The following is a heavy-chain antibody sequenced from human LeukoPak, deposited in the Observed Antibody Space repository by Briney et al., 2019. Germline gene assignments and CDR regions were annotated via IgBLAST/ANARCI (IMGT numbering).Heavy chain of an antibody. CDR3: ARSPDHDILTGYYSNYFDS. J-gene: IGHJ4*02. D-gene: IGHD3-9*01. CDR2: IYPGDSDT. V-gene: IGHV5-51*01. Sequence: GESLKISCKSSGYSFPNYWIGWVRQRPGKGLEWMGVIYPGDSDTRYSPSFQGQVTISADKSIRTAYLQWSSLKASDTAMYYCARSPDHDILTGYYSNYFDSWGQGTLVTVSS. CDR1: GYSFPNYW.